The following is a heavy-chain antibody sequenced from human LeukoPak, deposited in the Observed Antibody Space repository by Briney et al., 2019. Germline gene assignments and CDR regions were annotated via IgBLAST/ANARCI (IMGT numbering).Heavy chain of an antibody. D-gene: IGHD3-22*01. CDR2: ISGSGSDS. V-gene: IGHV3-23*01. CDR1: GFTFSSYA. J-gene: IGHJ4*02. Sequence: GGSLRLSCAASGFTFSSYAMSWVRQAPGKGLEWVSAISGSGSDSYYADSVKGRFTISRDISKNTLHLQMNSLRAEDTALYYCATHYYDSSGYHSPDYWGQGTLVTVSS. CDR3: ATHYYDSSGYHSPDY.